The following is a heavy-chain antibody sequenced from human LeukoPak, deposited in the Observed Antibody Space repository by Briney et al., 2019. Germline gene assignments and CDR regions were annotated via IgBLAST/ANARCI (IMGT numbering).Heavy chain of an antibody. J-gene: IGHJ4*02. CDR1: GFTVSSNY. CDR3: ARGYSSSWVFDY. D-gene: IGHD6-13*01. CDR2: IYSGGST. V-gene: IGHV3-53*01. Sequence: PGGSLRLSCAASGFTVSSNYMSWVRQAPGKGLEWVSVIYSGGSTYYAASVKGRFTISRDNSKNTLYLQMSSLRAEDTAVYYCARGYSSSWVFDYWGQGTLVTVSS.